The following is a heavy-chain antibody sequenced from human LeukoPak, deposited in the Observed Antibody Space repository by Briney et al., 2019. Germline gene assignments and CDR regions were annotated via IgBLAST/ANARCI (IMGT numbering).Heavy chain of an antibody. J-gene: IGHJ5*02. CDR3: ARGGAAAGIFSLYHPPFDP. CDR1: GYTFTSYD. Sequence: ASVKVSCKASGYTFTSYDINWVRQATGQGLEWMGWMNPNSGNTGYAQKFQGRVTITRNTSISTAYMELSSLRSEDTAVYYCARGGAAAGIFSLYHPPFDPWGQGTLVTVSS. CDR2: MNPNSGNT. D-gene: IGHD6-13*01. V-gene: IGHV1-8*03.